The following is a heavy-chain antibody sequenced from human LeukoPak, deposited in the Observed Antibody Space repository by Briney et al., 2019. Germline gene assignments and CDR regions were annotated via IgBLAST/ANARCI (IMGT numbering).Heavy chain of an antibody. CDR1: GFTFNNYA. V-gene: IGHV3-30*04. D-gene: IGHD5-18*01. CDR3: AGVDAAMPDAFDI. CDR2: TSYDERNK. Sequence: PGGSLRLSCAASGFTFNNYAMHWVRQAPGKGLEWVAVTSYDERNKYYTDSVKGRFTVSRDNSKNALYLQMDSLRADDTAVYYCAGVDAAMPDAFDIWGQGTTVTVSS. J-gene: IGHJ3*02.